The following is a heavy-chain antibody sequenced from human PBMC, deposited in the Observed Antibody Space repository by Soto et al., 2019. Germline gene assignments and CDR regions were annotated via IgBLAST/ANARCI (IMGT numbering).Heavy chain of an antibody. D-gene: IGHD5-12*01. CDR2: ISARGGRL. Sequence: EVQLLESGGGLVQPGGSLRLSCAASGFSFSSYAMVWVRQAPGKGLEWVSVISARGGRLYFADSVKGRFTISRDNSKNVLSREMNSLRAEDTATYFCAKGSIEYRASVDNWGQGTLVVVSS. CDR1: GFSFSSYA. V-gene: IGHV3-23*01. CDR3: AKGSIEYRASVDN. J-gene: IGHJ4*02.